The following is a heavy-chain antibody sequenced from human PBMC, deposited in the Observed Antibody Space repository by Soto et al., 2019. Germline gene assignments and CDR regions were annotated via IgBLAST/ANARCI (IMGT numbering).Heavy chain of an antibody. CDR3: AKDEITIFGVVIEAPPAY. V-gene: IGHV3-23*01. Sequence: PGGSLRLSCAASGFTFSSDAMGWVRQAPGKGLEWVSAISGSGGSTYYADSVKGRFTISRDNSKNTLYLQMNSLRAEDTAVYYCAKDEITIFGVVIEAPPAYWGQGTLVTVSS. CDR1: GFTFSSDA. CDR2: ISGSGGST. J-gene: IGHJ4*02. D-gene: IGHD3-3*01.